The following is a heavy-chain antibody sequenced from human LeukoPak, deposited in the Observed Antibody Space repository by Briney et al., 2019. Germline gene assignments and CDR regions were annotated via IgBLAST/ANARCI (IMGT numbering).Heavy chain of an antibody. CDR2: IYYSGST. CDR3: ARHDCITTTCYYFYGMDV. J-gene: IGHJ6*02. V-gene: IGHV4-39*01. CDR1: GGSISSGGHY. Sequence: PSETLSLTCTVSGGSISSGGHYWGWIRQPPGKGPEWIGSIYYSGSTYYNPSLKSRVTISVDTSKNQFSLKLSSVTATDTAVYYCARHDCITTTCYYFYGMDVWGQGTTVTVSS. D-gene: IGHD2-2*01.